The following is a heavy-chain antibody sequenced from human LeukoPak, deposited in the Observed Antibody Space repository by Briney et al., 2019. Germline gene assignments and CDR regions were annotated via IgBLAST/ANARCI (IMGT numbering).Heavy chain of an antibody. CDR1: GFTFNTYW. V-gene: IGHV3-7*01. D-gene: IGHD3-10*01. CDR2: IKGDGTEE. Sequence: GGSLRLSCAASGFTFNTYWMSWVRQAPGRGLEWVANIKGDGTEEYYVDSVKGRFTISRDNAKNSLFLHMNNVRAEDTAVYYCSRLSAMLRGPEPFYYFEYWGQGALVTVSS. CDR3: SRLSAMLRGPEPFYYFEY. J-gene: IGHJ4*02.